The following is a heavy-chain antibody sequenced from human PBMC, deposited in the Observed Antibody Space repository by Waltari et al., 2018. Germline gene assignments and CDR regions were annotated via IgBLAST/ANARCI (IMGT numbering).Heavy chain of an antibody. D-gene: IGHD6-13*01. V-gene: IGHV1-69*05. Sequence: QVQLVQSGAEVKKPGSSVTVSSKASGGTFSSYAISWVRQAPGQGLEWMGGIIPIFGTANYAQKFQGRVTITTDESTSTAYMELSSLRSEDTAVYYCARPGIAAAGTALYYYYGMDVWGQGTTVTVSS. CDR3: ARPGIAAAGTALYYYYGMDV. CDR2: IIPIFGTA. J-gene: IGHJ6*02. CDR1: GGTFSSYA.